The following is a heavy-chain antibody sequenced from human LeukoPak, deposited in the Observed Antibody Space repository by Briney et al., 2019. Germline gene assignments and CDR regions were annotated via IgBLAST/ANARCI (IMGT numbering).Heavy chain of an antibody. Sequence: GGSLRLSCAASGFTVSSNYMSWVRQAPGKGLEWISAIYSGGSTYYADSVKGRFTISRHNSKNTLYLQMNSLRAEDTAVYYCARVSCSSTSCYYDYWGQGTLVTVTS. J-gene: IGHJ4*02. CDR3: ARVSCSSTSCYYDY. D-gene: IGHD2-2*01. CDR2: IYSGGST. CDR1: GFTVSSNY. V-gene: IGHV3-53*04.